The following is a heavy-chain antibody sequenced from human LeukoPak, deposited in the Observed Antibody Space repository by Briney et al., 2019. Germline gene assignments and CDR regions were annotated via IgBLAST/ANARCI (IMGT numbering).Heavy chain of an antibody. V-gene: IGHV3-7*03. J-gene: IGHJ4*02. CDR2: IKQDGSEK. D-gene: IGHD3-22*01. Sequence: GGSLRLSCAASGFTFSTYYMSWVRQAPGTGLEWVANIKQDGSEKYYVDSVKGRFTISRDNAKNSLYLQMNSLRAEDTAVYYCARAGGSGYYVDYWGQGTLVTVSS. CDR3: ARAGGSGYYVDY. CDR1: GFTFSTYY.